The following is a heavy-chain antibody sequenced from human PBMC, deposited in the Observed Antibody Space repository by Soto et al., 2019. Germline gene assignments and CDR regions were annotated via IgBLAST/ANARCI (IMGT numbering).Heavy chain of an antibody. CDR2: IIPILGIA. CDR3: ARDMGYYYDSSGSYYFDY. V-gene: IGHV1-69*08. D-gene: IGHD3-22*01. Sequence: QVQLVQSGAEVKKPGSSVKVSCKASGGTFSSYTISWVRQAPGQGLEWMGRIIPILGIANYAQKFQGRVTITADKSTSTAYMELSSLRSEYTAVYYCARDMGYYYDSSGSYYFDYWGQGTLVTVSS. CDR1: GGTFSSYT. J-gene: IGHJ4*02.